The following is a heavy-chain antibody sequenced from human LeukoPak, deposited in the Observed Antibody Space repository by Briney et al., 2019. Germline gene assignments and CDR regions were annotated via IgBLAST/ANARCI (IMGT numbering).Heavy chain of an antibody. Sequence: ASVKVSCKASGYTFTGYYMHWVRRAPGQGLEWMGWINPNSGGTNYAQKFQGRVTMTRDTSISTAYMELSRLRSDDTAVYYCASDWGLSQLEYCSNTNCYMGAFDIWGQGTMVTVSS. CDR3: ASDWGLSQLEYCSNTNCYMGAFDI. J-gene: IGHJ3*02. V-gene: IGHV1-2*02. CDR2: INPNSGGT. D-gene: IGHD2-2*02. CDR1: GYTFTGYY.